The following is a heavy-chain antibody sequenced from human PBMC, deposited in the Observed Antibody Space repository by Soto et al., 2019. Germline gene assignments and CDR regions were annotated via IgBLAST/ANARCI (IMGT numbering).Heavy chain of an antibody. V-gene: IGHV4-34*01. Sequence: PSETLSLTCAVYGGSFSGYYWSWIRQPPGKGLEWIGEINHSGSTNYNPSLKSRVTISVDTSKNQFSLKLSSVTAADTAAYYCAGTDITMVRGVMASRYYYYGMDVWGQGTTVTVSS. CDR2: INHSGST. CDR1: GGSFSGYY. D-gene: IGHD3-10*01. CDR3: AGTDITMVRGVMASRYYYYGMDV. J-gene: IGHJ6*02.